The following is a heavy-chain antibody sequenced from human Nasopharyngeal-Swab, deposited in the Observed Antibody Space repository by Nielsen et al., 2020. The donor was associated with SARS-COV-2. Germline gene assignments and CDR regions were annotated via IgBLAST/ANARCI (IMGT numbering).Heavy chain of an antibody. Sequence: GGSPRLSCAASGFTFSSYGMHWVRQAPGKGLEWVAVISYDGSNKYYADSVKGRFTISRDNSKNTLYLQMNSLRAEDTAVYYCAKDGDGSGSYGDYYYYYMDVWGKGTTVTVSS. V-gene: IGHV3-30*18. CDR3: AKDGDGSGSYGDYYYYYMDV. J-gene: IGHJ6*03. CDR1: GFTFSSYG. D-gene: IGHD3-10*01. CDR2: ISYDGSNK.